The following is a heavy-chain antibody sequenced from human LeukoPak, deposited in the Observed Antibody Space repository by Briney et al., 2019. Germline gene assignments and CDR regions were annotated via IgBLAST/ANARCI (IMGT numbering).Heavy chain of an antibody. CDR3: ARRRFGEFDAFDI. V-gene: IGHV3-21*01. CDR1: GFTFSSYS. D-gene: IGHD3-10*01. J-gene: IGHJ3*02. Sequence: GGSLRLSCAAPGFTFSSYSMNWVRQAPGKGLEWVSSVSSSSSYIYYADSVKGRFTISRDNAKNSLYLQMNSLRAEDTAVYYCARRRFGEFDAFDIWGQGTMVTVSS. CDR2: VSSSSSYI.